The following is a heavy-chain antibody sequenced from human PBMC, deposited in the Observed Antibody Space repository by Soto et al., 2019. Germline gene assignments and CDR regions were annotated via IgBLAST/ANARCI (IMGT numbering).Heavy chain of an antibody. CDR1: GFTFSNSA. J-gene: IGHJ4*02. Sequence: QVQLVESGGGVVQPGRSLRLSCAASGFTFSNSAMHWVRQAPGKGLEWVAVISGAGTSTYYADSVKGRFTISRDNSEDTVYLQLNSLRSEDTAVYHCARDPGQDDNEYYTFDYWGQGTLVTVSS. CDR3: ARDPGQDDNEYYTFDY. V-gene: IGHV3-30-3*01. CDR2: ISGAGTST. D-gene: IGHD3-3*01.